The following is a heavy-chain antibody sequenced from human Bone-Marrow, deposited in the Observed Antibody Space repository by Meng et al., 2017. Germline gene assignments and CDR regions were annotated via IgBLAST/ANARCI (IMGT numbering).Heavy chain of an antibody. Sequence: ASVKVSCKASGYTFTSYAMHWVRQAPGQGLEWMGWINPNSGGTNYAQKFQGRVTMTRDTSISTAYMELSRLRADDTAVYYCAREGYSGYGLFDYWGQGTLVTVSS. J-gene: IGHJ4*02. V-gene: IGHV1-2*02. D-gene: IGHD5-12*01. CDR2: INPNSGGT. CDR1: GYTFTSYA. CDR3: AREGYSGYGLFDY.